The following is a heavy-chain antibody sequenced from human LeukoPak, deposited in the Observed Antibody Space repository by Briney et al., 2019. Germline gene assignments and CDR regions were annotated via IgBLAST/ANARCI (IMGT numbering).Heavy chain of an antibody. CDR1: GYTFTDYY. V-gene: IGHV1-2*02. Sequence: GAPVKVSCKASGYTFTDYYMHWVRQAPGQGLEWMGWINPNSGGTNYAQKFQGRVTMTRDTSISTAYMELSRLTSDDTAVYYCARESEYYFDYWGQGTLVTVSS. J-gene: IGHJ4*02. CDR2: INPNSGGT. CDR3: ARESEYYFDY.